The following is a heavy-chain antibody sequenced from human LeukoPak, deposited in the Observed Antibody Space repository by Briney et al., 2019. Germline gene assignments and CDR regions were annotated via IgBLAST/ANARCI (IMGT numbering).Heavy chain of an antibody. CDR1: GFTFSSYA. Sequence: PGGSLRLSCAASGFTFSSYAMSWVRQPPGKGLEWIGSIYYSGSTYYNPSLKSRVTISVDTSKNQFSLKLSSVTAADTAVYYCARGSAAAGRGYFDYWGQGTLVTVSS. D-gene: IGHD6-13*01. CDR2: IYYSGST. J-gene: IGHJ4*02. V-gene: IGHV4-39*01. CDR3: ARGSAAAGRGYFDY.